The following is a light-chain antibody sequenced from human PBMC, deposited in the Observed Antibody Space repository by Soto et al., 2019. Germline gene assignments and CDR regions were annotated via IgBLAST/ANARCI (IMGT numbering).Light chain of an antibody. Sequence: QSVLTQPPSASGSPGQSVTISCTGSSSDVGGYNFVSWYQQHPGKAPKLMIYDVTEQPSGVPDRFSGSKSGNTASLTVSGLQADDEADYYCSSYAGTNIPVMFGGGTKLTVL. CDR2: DVT. CDR1: SSDVGGYNF. CDR3: SSYAGTNIPVM. J-gene: IGLJ3*02. V-gene: IGLV2-8*01.